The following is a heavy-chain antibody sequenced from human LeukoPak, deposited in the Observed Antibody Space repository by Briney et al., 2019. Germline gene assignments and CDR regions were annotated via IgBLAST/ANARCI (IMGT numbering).Heavy chain of an antibody. V-gene: IGHV1-69*05. Sequence: SVKVSCKASGGTFSSYAISRVRQAPGQGLEWMGGIIPIFGTANYAQKFQGRVTITTDESTSTAYMELSSLRSEDTAVYYCASCSPLGYSSSWYLHYYYMDVWGKGTTVTVSS. CDR2: IIPIFGTA. J-gene: IGHJ6*03. CDR1: GGTFSSYA. CDR3: ASCSPLGYSSSWYLHYYYMDV. D-gene: IGHD6-13*01.